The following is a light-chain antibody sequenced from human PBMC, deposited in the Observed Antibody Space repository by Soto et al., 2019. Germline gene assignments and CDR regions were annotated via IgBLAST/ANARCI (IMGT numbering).Light chain of an antibody. CDR3: SSYTSSSTLG. J-gene: IGLJ1*01. V-gene: IGLV2-14*03. CDR1: SSDVGGYNY. CDR2: DVS. Sequence: QSVLTQPASVSGSPGQSITISCTGTSSDVGGYNYVSWYQHHPGKAPKLMIYDVSNRPSGVSNRFSGSNSGNTASLTISGLQAEDEADYYCSSYTSSSTLGFGTGTKVTVL.